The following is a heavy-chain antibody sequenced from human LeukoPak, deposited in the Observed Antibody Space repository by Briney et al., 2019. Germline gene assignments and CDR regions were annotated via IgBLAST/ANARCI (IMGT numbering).Heavy chain of an antibody. Sequence: GRSLRLSCAASGFAFDDYAMHWVRQAPGKGLDWVSGISWNSGSTGYADSVKGRFTISRDNAKNSLYLQMNSLRAEDTALYYCAKDIKAANYGGVFDIWGQGTMVTVSS. CDR2: ISWNSGST. V-gene: IGHV3-9*01. D-gene: IGHD2-8*02. CDR3: AKDIKAANYGGVFDI. CDR1: GFAFDDYA. J-gene: IGHJ3*02.